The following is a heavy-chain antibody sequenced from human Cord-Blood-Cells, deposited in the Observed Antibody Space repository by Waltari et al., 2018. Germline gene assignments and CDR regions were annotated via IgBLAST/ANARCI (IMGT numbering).Heavy chain of an antibody. J-gene: IGHJ3*02. CDR3: ARESSSWYDAFDI. D-gene: IGHD6-13*01. Sequence: QVQLVESGGGVVQPGRSLRLSCAASGFTFSSYAMHWVRQAPGKGLEWVAVISYDGSNKYYADSVKGRFTISRDNSKNTLYLQMNSLRAEDTAVYYCARESSSWYDAFDIWGQGTMVTVSS. CDR1: GFTFSSYA. CDR2: ISYDGSNK. V-gene: IGHV3-30-3*01.